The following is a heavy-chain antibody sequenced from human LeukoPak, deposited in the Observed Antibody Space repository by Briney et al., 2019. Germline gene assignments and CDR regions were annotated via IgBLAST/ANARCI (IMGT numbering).Heavy chain of an antibody. J-gene: IGHJ4*02. CDR3: AKPRRYGSGSYFYFDY. CDR1: GFTFSSYG. Sequence: PGRSLRLSCAASGFTFSSYGMHWVRQAPGKGLEWVAVIWYDGSNKYYADSVKGRFTISRDNSKNTLYLQMNSLRAEDTAVYYGAKPRRYGSGSYFYFDYWGQGTLVTVSS. CDR2: IWYDGSNK. D-gene: IGHD3-10*01. V-gene: IGHV3-33*06.